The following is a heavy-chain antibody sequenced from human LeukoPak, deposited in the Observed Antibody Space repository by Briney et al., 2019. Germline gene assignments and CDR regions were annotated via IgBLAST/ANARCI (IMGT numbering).Heavy chain of an antibody. CDR1: GGSFSGYY. Sequence: SETLSLTCAVYGGSFSGYYWSWIRQPPGKGLEWIGEINHSGSTNYNPSLKSRVTISVDTSKNEFSLKLSSVTAADTAVYYCARQKLSRFTMVRGVTSRGDAFDIWGQGTMVTVSS. J-gene: IGHJ3*02. D-gene: IGHD3-10*01. CDR2: INHSGST. V-gene: IGHV4-34*01. CDR3: ARQKLSRFTMVRGVTSRGDAFDI.